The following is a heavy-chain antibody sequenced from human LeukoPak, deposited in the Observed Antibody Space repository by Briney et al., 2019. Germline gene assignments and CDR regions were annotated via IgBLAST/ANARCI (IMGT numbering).Heavy chain of an antibody. CDR1: GYTFTGYY. D-gene: IGHD2-2*01. CDR2: INPNSGGT. Sequence: ASVKVSCKASGYTFTGYYMHWVRQAPGQGLEWMGWINPNSGGTNYAQKFQGRVTMTRDTSISTAYMELSRLRSDDTAVYYCARESRYCSSTSCAYYYYYMDVWGKGTTVTVSS. CDR3: ARESRYCSSTSCAYYYYYMDV. J-gene: IGHJ6*03. V-gene: IGHV1-2*02.